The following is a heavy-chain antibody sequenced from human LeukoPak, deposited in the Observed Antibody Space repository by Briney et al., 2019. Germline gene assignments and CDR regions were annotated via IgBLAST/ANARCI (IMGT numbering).Heavy chain of an antibody. CDR2: ISSSGSTI. D-gene: IGHD6-13*01. V-gene: IGHV3-11*04. Sequence: GGSLRLSCAASGFTFSAYYMSWIRQAPGKGLEWVSYISSSGSTIYYADSVKGRFTISRDNAKNSLYLQMNSLRAEDTAVYYCARVGRGYSSSNNWFDPWGQGTLVTVSS. CDR1: GFTFSAYY. CDR3: ARVGRGYSSSNNWFDP. J-gene: IGHJ5*02.